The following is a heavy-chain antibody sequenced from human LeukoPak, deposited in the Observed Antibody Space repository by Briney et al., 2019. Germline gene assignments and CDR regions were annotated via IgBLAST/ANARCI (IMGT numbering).Heavy chain of an antibody. D-gene: IGHD2-2*01. CDR1: GGSFSGYY. J-gene: IGHJ6*02. V-gene: IGHV4-34*01. CDR3: ARAPDYCSSTSCYVYYYGMDV. CDR2: INHSGST. Sequence: PSETLSLTCAVYGGSFSGYYWSWIRQPPGEGLEWIGEINHSGSTNYNPSLKSRVTISVDTSKNQFSLKLSSVTAADTAVYYCARAPDYCSSTSCYVYYYGMDVWGQGTTVTVSS.